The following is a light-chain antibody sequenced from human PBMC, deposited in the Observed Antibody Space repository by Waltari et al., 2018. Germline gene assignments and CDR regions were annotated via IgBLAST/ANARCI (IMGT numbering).Light chain of an antibody. CDR2: GAS. J-gene: IGKJ2*01. V-gene: IGKV3-20*01. CDR1: QSISSNY. CDR3: QQYGGSPPMYT. Sequence: EIVLTQSPGTLSLSPGERATLSCRASQSISSNYLSWYQHKPGQAPRLLIYGASRRATGIPDRFSGSGSGTDFILTISRLEPEDFAVYFCQQYGGSPPMYTFGQGTKLEIK.